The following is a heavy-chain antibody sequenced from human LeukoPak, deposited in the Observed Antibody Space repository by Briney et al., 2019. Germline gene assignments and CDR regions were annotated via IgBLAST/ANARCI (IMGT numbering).Heavy chain of an antibody. V-gene: IGHV1-2*02. CDR2: INPNSGGT. J-gene: IGHJ4*02. D-gene: IGHD6-19*01. CDR3: AREPRPRGGWFVSE. Sequence: ASVKVSCKASGYTFNGYYMHWVRQAPGQGLEWMGWINPNSGGTNYAQKFQGRVTMTRDTSISTAYMELSRLTSDDTAVYYCAREPRPRGGWFVSEWGQGTRVTVSS. CDR1: GYTFNGYY.